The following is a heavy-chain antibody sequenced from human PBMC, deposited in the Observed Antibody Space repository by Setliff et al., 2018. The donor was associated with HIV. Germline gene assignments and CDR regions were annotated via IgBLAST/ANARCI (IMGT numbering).Heavy chain of an antibody. V-gene: IGHV5-51*01. J-gene: IGHJ4*02. CDR1: GNSLTIYW. CDR3: ARPVAVAGSRHFDY. CDR2: IYPGDSDT. D-gene: IGHD6-19*01. Sequence: PGESLKISCKGSGNSLTIYWIGWVRQMPGKGLEWMGIIYPGDSDTRDSPSFQGQVTISADKSISTAYLQWSSLKASDTAMYYCARPVAVAGSRHFDYWGQGTLVTVSS.